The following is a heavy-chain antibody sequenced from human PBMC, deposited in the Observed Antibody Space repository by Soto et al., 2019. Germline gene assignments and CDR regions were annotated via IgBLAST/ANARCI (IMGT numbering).Heavy chain of an antibody. Sequence: GASVKVSCKASGGTFSSYTISWVRQAPGQGLEWMGRIIPILGIANYAQKFQGRVTITADKSTSTAYMELSSLRSEDTAVYYCARGGVDSNTIYYYYYMDVWGKGTTVTVSS. CDR1: GGTFSSYT. CDR3: ARGGVDSNTIYYYYYMDV. J-gene: IGHJ6*03. D-gene: IGHD3-3*01. CDR2: IIPILGIA. V-gene: IGHV1-69*02.